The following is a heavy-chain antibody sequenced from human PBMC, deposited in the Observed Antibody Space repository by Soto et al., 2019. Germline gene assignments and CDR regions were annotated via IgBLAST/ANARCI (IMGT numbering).Heavy chain of an antibody. CDR1: GGTFRSYA. D-gene: IGHD3-10*01. J-gene: IGHJ6*02. V-gene: IGHV1-69*13. CDR2: IIPIFGTA. Sequence: SVKVSCKASGGTFRSYAISWVRQAPGQGLEWMGGIIPIFGTANYAQKFQGRVTITADESTSTAYMELSSLRSEDTAVYYCARDFRQMVRGYYYYGMDVWGQGTTVTVSS. CDR3: ARDFRQMVRGYYYYGMDV.